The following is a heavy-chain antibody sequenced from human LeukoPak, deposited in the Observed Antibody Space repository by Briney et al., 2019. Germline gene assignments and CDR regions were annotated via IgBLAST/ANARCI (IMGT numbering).Heavy chain of an antibody. CDR1: VFTFSSHS. J-gene: IGHJ4*02. D-gene: IGHD6-19*01. Sequence: GGSLRLSCAASVFTFSSHSMNWVRQAPGEGREWVSSISSSISYIYYADSVKGRFTISRDNAKTSLYLQMNRLRAQDTAVYYCPRGISSGRYVGPRYFAYCGQRTLATAPS. CDR3: PRGISSGRYVGPRYFAY. V-gene: IGHV3-21*01. CDR2: ISSSISYI.